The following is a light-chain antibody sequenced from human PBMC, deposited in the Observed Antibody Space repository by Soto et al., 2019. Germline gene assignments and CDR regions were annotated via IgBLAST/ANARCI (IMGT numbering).Light chain of an antibody. CDR2: GNS. V-gene: IGLV1-40*01. CDR3: QSYDSSLSGWV. Sequence: QSVLTQPASVSGSPGQSITISCTGTSSDIGGFNYVSWYQQLPGTAPKLLIYGNSNRPSGVPDRFSGSKSGTSASLAITGLQAEDEADYYSQSYDSSLSGWVFGGGTKLTVL. J-gene: IGLJ3*02. CDR1: SSDIGGFNY.